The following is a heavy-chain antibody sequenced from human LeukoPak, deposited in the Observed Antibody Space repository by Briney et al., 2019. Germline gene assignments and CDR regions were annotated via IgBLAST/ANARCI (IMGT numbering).Heavy chain of an antibody. J-gene: IGHJ3*02. Sequence: PSETLSLTCTVSGGSISSYYWSWIRQPPGKGLEWIGYMYYSGSTKYNPSLKSRLTISLDTSKNQFSLELSSVTAADTAVYYCVGQAAGRGAFDIWGQGTMVTVSS. D-gene: IGHD1-26*01. CDR2: MYYSGST. CDR3: VGQAAGRGAFDI. V-gene: IGHV4-59*01. CDR1: GGSISSYY.